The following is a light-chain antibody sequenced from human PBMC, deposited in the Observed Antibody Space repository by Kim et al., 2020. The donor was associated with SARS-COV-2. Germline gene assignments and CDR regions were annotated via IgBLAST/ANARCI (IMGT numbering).Light chain of an antibody. Sequence: EIVMTQSPASLSASPGERATLSCRASHSAGTNLAWYQHKPGQAPRLLISVSSTSATGIPARFSGSGSGTEFTLTISSLQSEDFALYYCQQYNDWPWTFGPGTKVDIK. CDR2: VSS. CDR3: QQYNDWPWT. J-gene: IGKJ1*01. V-gene: IGKV3-15*01. CDR1: HSAGTN.